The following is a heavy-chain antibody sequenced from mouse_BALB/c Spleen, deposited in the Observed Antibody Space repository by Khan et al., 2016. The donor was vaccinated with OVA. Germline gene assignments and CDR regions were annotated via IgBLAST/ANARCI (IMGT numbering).Heavy chain of an antibody. D-gene: IGHD1-2*01. CDR3: ARTARIKY. Sequence: ESGPGLVKPSQSLSLTCTVTGYSITSGYGWNWIRQFPGNKLEWMGYISYSGSTNYNPSLKSRISITRDTSKSQFFLQLNSVTTEDTATYYCARTARIKYWGQGTTLTVSS. J-gene: IGHJ2*01. CDR1: GYSITSGYG. CDR2: ISYSGST. V-gene: IGHV3-1*02.